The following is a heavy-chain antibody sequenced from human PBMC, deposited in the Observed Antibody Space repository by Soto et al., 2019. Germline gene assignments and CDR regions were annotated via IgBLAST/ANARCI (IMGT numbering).Heavy chain of an antibody. J-gene: IGHJ4*02. V-gene: IGHV1-8*02. CDR2: MNPNSGNT. Sequence: QVQLVQSGAEVKKPGASVKVSCKASGYTFTSYDINWVRQATGQGLEWMRWMNPNSGNTGYAQKFQGRVTMTRNTSISAAYMELRSLSSEDTAVYYCAGEISGSYRFDYWGQGTLVTVSS. CDR3: AGEISGSYRFDY. CDR1: GYTFTSYD. D-gene: IGHD1-26*01.